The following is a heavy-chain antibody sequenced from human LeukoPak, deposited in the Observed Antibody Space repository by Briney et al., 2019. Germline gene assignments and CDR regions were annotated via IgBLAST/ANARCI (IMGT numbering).Heavy chain of an antibody. Sequence: SETLSLTCAVYGGSFSGYYWSWIRQPPGKGLEWIGEINHSGSTNYNPSLKSRVTISVDTSKNQFSLKLSSVTAADTAVYYCARSDSSSWYYFDYWGQGTLVTVSS. CDR3: ARSDSSSWYYFDY. V-gene: IGHV4-34*01. D-gene: IGHD6-13*01. J-gene: IGHJ4*02. CDR2: INHSGST. CDR1: GGSFSGYY.